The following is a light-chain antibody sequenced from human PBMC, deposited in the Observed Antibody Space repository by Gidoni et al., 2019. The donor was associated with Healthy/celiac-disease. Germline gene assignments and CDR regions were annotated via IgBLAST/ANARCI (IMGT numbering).Light chain of an antibody. J-gene: IGKJ4*01. Sequence: DIQMTPSPSSLSASVGDRVTINCRASQSISSYLNWYQQKPGKAPKLLIYAASRLQSGVPSRFRGSGSRTDFTLTISSLQPEDFATYYCQQSYSTPLTFGGGTKVEIK. CDR2: AAS. CDR1: QSISSY. CDR3: QQSYSTPLT. V-gene: IGKV1-39*01.